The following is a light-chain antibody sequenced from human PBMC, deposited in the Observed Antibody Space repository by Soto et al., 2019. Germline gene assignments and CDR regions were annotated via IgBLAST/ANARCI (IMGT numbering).Light chain of an antibody. CDR2: DVS. Sequence: QSVLTQPRSVSGSPGQSVTISCTGTSSDVGGYNYVSWYQKHPGKAPKVMIYDVSKRPSGVPDRFSGSKSGNTSSLTISGLQAEDEHDYHCCSYAGSPYVFGTGTKLTVL. J-gene: IGLJ1*01. CDR3: CSYAGSPYV. V-gene: IGLV2-11*01. CDR1: SSDVGGYNY.